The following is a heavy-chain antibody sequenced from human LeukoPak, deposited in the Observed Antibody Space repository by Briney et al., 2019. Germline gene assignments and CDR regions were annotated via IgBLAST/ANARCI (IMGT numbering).Heavy chain of an antibody. CDR2: IKQDGSEE. D-gene: IGHD1-14*01. Sequence: GGSLRLSCAASGSTFSHYWMSWVRQSPGKGLEWVANIKQDGSEEYHVDSVKGRFTISRDNAKNSLYLQMNSLRAEDTAVYYCARVAGRSGRGDFWGQGTLVTVSS. V-gene: IGHV3-7*04. CDR1: GSTFSHYW. CDR3: ARVAGRSGRGDF. J-gene: IGHJ4*02.